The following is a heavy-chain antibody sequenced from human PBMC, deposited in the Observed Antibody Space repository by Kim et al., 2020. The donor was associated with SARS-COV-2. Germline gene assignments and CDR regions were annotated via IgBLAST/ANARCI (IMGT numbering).Heavy chain of an antibody. CDR2: ISAYNGNT. D-gene: IGHD1-26*01. J-gene: IGHJ4*02. CDR3: ASGWKNSGSHSFY. V-gene: IGHV1-18*01. Sequence: ASVKVSCKASGYTFSNHAINWVRQAPGQGLEWMGWISAYNGNTDYAQKFQGRVTMTTDTSTSTAYMELRSLTSDDTAVYYCASGWKNSGSHSFYWGQGTLVTVSS. CDR1: GYTFSNHA.